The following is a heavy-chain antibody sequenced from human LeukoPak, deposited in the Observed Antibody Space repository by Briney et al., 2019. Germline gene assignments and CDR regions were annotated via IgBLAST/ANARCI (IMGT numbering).Heavy chain of an antibody. CDR1: GFTFSSYE. V-gene: IGHV3-48*03. CDR2: ISSSAGTI. CDR3: ARGSAGYYPYY. D-gene: IGHD3-22*01. Sequence: GGSLRLSCAASGFTFSSYEMNWVRQAPGKGLEWVSYISSSAGTIKYADSVKGRFTISRDNAKNSLYLRMSSLRVEDTAVYYCARGSAGYYPYYWGQGTLVTVSS. J-gene: IGHJ4*02.